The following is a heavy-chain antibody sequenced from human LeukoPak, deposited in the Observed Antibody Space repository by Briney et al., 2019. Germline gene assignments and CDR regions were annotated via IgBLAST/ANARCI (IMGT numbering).Heavy chain of an antibody. Sequence: SETLSLTCAVYGGSFSGYYWSLIRQPPGKGLEWIGEINHSGSTNYNPSLKSRVTISVDTSKNQFSLKLSSVTAADTAVYYCARGRGSSSVVSLYRLSNWFDPWGQGTLVTVSS. CDR3: ARGRGSSSVVSLYRLSNWFDP. CDR1: GGSFSGYY. J-gene: IGHJ5*02. D-gene: IGHD6-6*01. V-gene: IGHV4-34*01. CDR2: INHSGST.